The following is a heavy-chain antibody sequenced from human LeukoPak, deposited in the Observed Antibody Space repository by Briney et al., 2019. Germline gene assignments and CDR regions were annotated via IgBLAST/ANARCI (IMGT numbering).Heavy chain of an antibody. Sequence: SETLSLTCTVSGGSISSYYWSWIRQPPGKGLEWIGYIYYSGSTNYNPSLKSRVTISVDTSKNQFSLKLSSVTAADTAVYYCARVFLPKRTSHCYYPYWGQGTLVTVSS. CDR2: IYYSGST. CDR1: GGSISSYY. V-gene: IGHV4-59*01. CDR3: ARVFLPKRTSHCYYPY. J-gene: IGHJ4*02. D-gene: IGHD2-15*01.